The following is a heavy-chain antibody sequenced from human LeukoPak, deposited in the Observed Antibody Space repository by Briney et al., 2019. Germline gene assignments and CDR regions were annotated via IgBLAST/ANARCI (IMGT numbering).Heavy chain of an antibody. Sequence: PGRSLRLSCAASGFTVSSNYMSWVRQAPGKGLEWVSVIYSGGGTYYADSVKGRFTISRDDAKNSLYLQMNSLRAEDTAVYYCARYSSPYYFDYWGQGTLVTVSS. CDR1: GFTVSSNY. V-gene: IGHV3-53*01. CDR3: ARYSSPYYFDY. D-gene: IGHD2-21*01. CDR2: IYSGGGT. J-gene: IGHJ4*02.